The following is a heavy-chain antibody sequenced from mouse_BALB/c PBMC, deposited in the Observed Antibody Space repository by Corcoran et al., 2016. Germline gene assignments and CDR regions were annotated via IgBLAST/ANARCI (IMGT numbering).Heavy chain of an antibody. D-gene: IGHD2-14*01. V-gene: IGHV1-9*01. J-gene: IGHJ3*01. CDR1: GYTFSSYW. Sequence: QVQLQQSGAELMKPGASVKISCKATGYTFSSYWIEWVKQRPGHGLEWIGEILPGSGSTNYNEKFKGKATFTADTSSNTAYMQLSSLTSEDSAVYYCARERAYYRYDMDWFAYWGQGTLVTVSA. CDR2: ILPGSGST. CDR3: ARERAYYRYDMDWFAY.